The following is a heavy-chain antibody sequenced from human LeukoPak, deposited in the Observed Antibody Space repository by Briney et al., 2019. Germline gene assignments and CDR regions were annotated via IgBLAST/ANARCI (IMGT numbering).Heavy chain of an antibody. CDR1: GFTFSRYA. J-gene: IGHJ3*02. D-gene: IGHD2-21*01. Sequence: PGGSLRLSCAASGFTFSRYAMYWVRQAPGKGLEWVAVISNEGSNKNYADSVKGRFTISRDDSKNTLYLQMNSLRAEDTAVYYCAREAPYCGGDCYPPMAADIWGQGTMVTVSS. CDR2: ISNEGSNK. CDR3: AREAPYCGGDCYPPMAADI. V-gene: IGHV3-30-3*01.